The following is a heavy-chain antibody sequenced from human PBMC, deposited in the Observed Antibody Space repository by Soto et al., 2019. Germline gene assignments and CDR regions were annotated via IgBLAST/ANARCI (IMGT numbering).Heavy chain of an antibody. Sequence: QVQLQESGPGLVKPSGTLSLTCAVSGGSISSSNWWSWVRQPPGKGLEWIGEIYHSGSTNYNPSRKSRVTISVAKSKNQFSLKLSSVTAAETAVYYCARDTCSSTSCYGLDAFDIWGQGTMVTVSS. CDR3: ARDTCSSTSCYGLDAFDI. V-gene: IGHV4-4*02. CDR1: GGSISSSNW. CDR2: IYHSGST. J-gene: IGHJ3*02. D-gene: IGHD2-2*01.